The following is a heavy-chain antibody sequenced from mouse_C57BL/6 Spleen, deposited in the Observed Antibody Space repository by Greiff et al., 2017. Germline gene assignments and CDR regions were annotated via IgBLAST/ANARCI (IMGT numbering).Heavy chain of an antibody. CDR3: ARGDYGFDY. J-gene: IGHJ2*01. CDR2: ISDGGSYT. D-gene: IGHD1-1*02. Sequence: EVQLVESGGGLVKPGGSLKLSCAASGFTFSSYAMSWVRQTPEKRLEWVATISDGGSYTYYPANVKGRFTISRDNAKNNLYLQMSHLKSEDTAMYYCARGDYGFDYWGQGTTLTVSS. V-gene: IGHV5-4*01. CDR1: GFTFSSYA.